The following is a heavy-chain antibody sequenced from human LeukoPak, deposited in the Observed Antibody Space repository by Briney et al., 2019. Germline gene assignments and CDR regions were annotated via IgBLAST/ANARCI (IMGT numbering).Heavy chain of an antibody. D-gene: IGHD6-19*01. Sequence: GGSLRLSCAASGLTFDDYGMSWVRQAPGKGLEWVSGINWNGGSTGYADSVKGRFTISRDNAKNSLYLQMNSLRAEDTALYHCARIAVAGPLDYWGQGTLVTVSS. V-gene: IGHV3-20*01. CDR2: INWNGGST. J-gene: IGHJ4*02. CDR3: ARIAVAGPLDY. CDR1: GLTFDDYG.